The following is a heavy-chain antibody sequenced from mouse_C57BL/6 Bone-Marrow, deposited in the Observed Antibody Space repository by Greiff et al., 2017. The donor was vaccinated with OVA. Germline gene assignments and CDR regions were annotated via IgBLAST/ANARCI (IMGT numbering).Heavy chain of an antibody. J-gene: IGHJ2*01. Sequence: QVQLQQPGAELVKPGASVKLSCKASGYTFTSYWMHWVKQRPGQGLEWIGMIHPNSGSTNYNEKFKSKATLTVYKSSSAAALQLSSLTSEDSAFYYCVVYFDYWGQGTTLTVSS. CDR3: VVYFDY. CDR2: IHPNSGST. V-gene: IGHV1-64*01. CDR1: GYTFTSYW.